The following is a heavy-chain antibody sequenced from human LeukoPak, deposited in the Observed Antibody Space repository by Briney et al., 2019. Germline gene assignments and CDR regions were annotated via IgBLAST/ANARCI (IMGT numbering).Heavy chain of an antibody. CDR1: GFTFSNAW. V-gene: IGHV3-15*01. J-gene: IGHJ4*02. CDR2: IKSKTDGGTT. CDR3: TTLYYYDSSGYYYPLPRYFDY. Sequence: GSLRLSCAASGFTFSNAWMSWVRQAPGKGLEWVGRIKSKTDGGTTDYAAPVKGRFTISRDDSKNTLYLQMNSLKTEDTAVYYCTTLYYYDSSGYYYPLPRYFDYWGQGTLVTVSS. D-gene: IGHD3-22*01.